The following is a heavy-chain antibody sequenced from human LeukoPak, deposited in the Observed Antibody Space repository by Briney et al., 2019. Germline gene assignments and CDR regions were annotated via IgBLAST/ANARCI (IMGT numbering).Heavy chain of an antibody. Sequence: PGGSLRLSCAASGFTFSDYDMTWVRQAPGKGLEWVSSIRGSGGTTFYADSVKGRFIISRDNSKNTLFLQMNSLRAEDTAVYYCAKASWIQLWLPDYWGQGTLVTVSS. CDR1: GFTFSDYD. CDR2: IRGSGGTT. J-gene: IGHJ4*02. CDR3: AKASWIQLWLPDY. V-gene: IGHV3-23*01. D-gene: IGHD5-18*01.